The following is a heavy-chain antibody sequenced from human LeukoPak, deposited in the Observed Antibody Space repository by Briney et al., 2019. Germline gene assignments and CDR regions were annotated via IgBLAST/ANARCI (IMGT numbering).Heavy chain of an antibody. CDR2: ISYDGSNK. CDR1: GFTFSSYA. V-gene: IGHV3-30-3*01. Sequence: GGSLRLSCAASGFTFSSYAMHWVRQAPGKGLEWVAVISYDGSNKYYADSVKGRFIISRDNSKNTLHLQMNSLRAEDTAVYYCARGWTAIDYWGQGTLVTVSS. D-gene: IGHD3/OR15-3a*01. J-gene: IGHJ4*02. CDR3: ARGWTAIDY.